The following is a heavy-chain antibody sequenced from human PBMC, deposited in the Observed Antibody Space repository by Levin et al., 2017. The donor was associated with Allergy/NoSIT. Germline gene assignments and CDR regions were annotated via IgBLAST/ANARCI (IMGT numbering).Heavy chain of an antibody. CDR1: GFSLSTSGMR. Sequence: SGPTLVKPTQTLTLTCTFSGFSLSTSGMRVSWIRQPPGKALEWLARIDWDDDKFYSTSLKTRLTISKDTSKNQVVLTMTNMDSVDTGTYYCARTKMQTDVYGMDVWGQGTTVTVSS. J-gene: IGHJ6*02. D-gene: IGHD3-16*01. V-gene: IGHV2-70*04. CDR3: ARTKMQTDVYGMDV. CDR2: IDWDDDK.